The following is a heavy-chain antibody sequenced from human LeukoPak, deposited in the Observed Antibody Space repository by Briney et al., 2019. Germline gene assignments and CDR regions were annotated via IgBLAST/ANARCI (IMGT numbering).Heavy chain of an antibody. CDR1: GFTFSSYA. CDR2: ISGSGGST. CDR3: ARLQYSFLYGSGSYGVDY. Sequence: GGSLRLSCAASGFTFSSYAMSWVRQAPGKGLEWVSAISGSGGSTYYADSVKGRFTISRDNSKNSLYLQMNSLRAEDTAVYYCARLQYSFLYGSGSYGVDYWGQGTLVTVSS. J-gene: IGHJ4*02. D-gene: IGHD3-10*01. V-gene: IGHV3-23*01.